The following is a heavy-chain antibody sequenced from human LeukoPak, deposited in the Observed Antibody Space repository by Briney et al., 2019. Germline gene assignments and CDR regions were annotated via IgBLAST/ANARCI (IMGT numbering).Heavy chain of an antibody. J-gene: IGHJ4*02. CDR3: TTDGWHSYGAYYFDY. CDR2: IKSKTDGGTT. D-gene: IGHD5-18*01. Sequence: GGSLRLSCAASGFTFSNAWMSWVRQAPGKGLEWVGRIKSKTDGGTTDYAAPVKGRFTISRDDSKNTLYLQMNSLKTEDTAVYYCTTDGWHSYGAYYFDYWGQGTLVTVSS. CDR1: GFTFSNAW. V-gene: IGHV3-15*01.